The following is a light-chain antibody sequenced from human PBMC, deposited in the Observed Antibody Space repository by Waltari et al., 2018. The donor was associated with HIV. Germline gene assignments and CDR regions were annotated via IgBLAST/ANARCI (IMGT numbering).Light chain of an antibody. V-gene: IGLV1-40*01. CDR2: GNS. CDR3: QSYDISLRGFL. J-gene: IGLJ3*02. Sequence: QSVLTQPPSVSAPPGQRVTISCTGSSSHIGAGSDVHWYQQTPGTAPKPLLYGNSNRPSGVPDRFSGSKSGTSVSLAIAGLQAEDEAVYYCQSYDISLRGFLFGGGTKLTVL. CDR1: SSHIGAGSD.